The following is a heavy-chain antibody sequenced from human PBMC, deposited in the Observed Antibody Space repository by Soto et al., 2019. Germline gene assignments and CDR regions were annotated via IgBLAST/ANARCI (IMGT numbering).Heavy chain of an antibody. D-gene: IGHD1-1*01. V-gene: IGHV4-34*01. CDR1: GGSLSGYY. CDR2: INHSGST. J-gene: IGHJ6*02. Sequence: PSETLSLTCGVYGGSLSGYYWSWIRQPPGKGLEWIGEINHSGSTNYNPSLKSRVTMPVDTSKNQFSLKLSSVTAADTAVYYCARGQLERRYYYGMDVWGQGTTVTVSS. CDR3: ARGQLERRYYYGMDV.